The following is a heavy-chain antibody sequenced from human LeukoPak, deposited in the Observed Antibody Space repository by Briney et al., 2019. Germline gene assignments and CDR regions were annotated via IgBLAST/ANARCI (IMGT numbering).Heavy chain of an antibody. CDR3: LRGPYETYYDSCTGSSIGWFDP. CDR1: GCTFSTYK. Sequence: GGSLRLSCVASGCTFSTYKMNWVRQAPGEGLEWVSYITSSGDDIYYADSEKGRITISRDNEKKSLYMQMNSVRNEETGEYYSLRGPYETYYDSCTGSSIGWFDPWGQGIQVTVSS. J-gene: IGHJ5*02. D-gene: IGHD3-3*01. V-gene: IGHV3-21*03. CDR2: ITSSGDDI.